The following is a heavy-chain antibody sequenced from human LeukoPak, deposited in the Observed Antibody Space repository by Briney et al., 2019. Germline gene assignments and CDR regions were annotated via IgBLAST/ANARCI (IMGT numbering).Heavy chain of an antibody. CDR1: GITLSNYG. Sequence: PGGSLRLSCAVSGITLSNYGMSWVRQAPGKGLEWVAGIGASGGGTNYADSVKGRFTISRDNPKNTLYLQMSSLRAEDTAVYFYAKRGVVIRVILVGFHKEAYYFDSWGQGALVTVSS. V-gene: IGHV3-23*01. D-gene: IGHD3-10*01. CDR2: IGASGGGT. CDR3: AKRGVVIRVILVGFHKEAYYFDS. J-gene: IGHJ4*02.